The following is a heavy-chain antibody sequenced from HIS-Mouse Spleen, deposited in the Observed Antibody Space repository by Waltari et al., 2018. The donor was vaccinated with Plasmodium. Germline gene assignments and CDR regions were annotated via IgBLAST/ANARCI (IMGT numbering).Heavy chain of an antibody. CDR2: ISSSSSYI. D-gene: IGHD3-9*01. V-gene: IGHV3-21*01. Sequence: AASGFTFSSYSMNWVRQAPGKGLEWFSSISSSSSYIYYADSVKGRFTISRDNAKNSLYLQMNSLRAEDTAVYYCAREDILTGYYNDYWYFDLWGRGTLVTVSS. CDR3: AREDILTGYYNDYWYFDL. J-gene: IGHJ2*01. CDR1: GFTFSSYS.